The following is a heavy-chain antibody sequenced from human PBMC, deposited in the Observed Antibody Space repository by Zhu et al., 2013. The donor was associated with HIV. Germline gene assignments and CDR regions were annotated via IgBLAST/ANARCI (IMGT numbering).Heavy chain of an antibody. Sequence: QVQLVQSGAEVKKPGSSVKVSWQGFWRHFSSYAINWVRQATGQGLEWMGWMNPNSGNTGYAQKFQGRVTITRNTSISTAYMELSSLRSEDTAVYYCARGRRRNWFDPWGQGTLVTVSS. CDR3: ARGRRRNWFDP. CDR2: MNPNSGNT. J-gene: IGHJ5*02. CDR1: RHFSSYA. V-gene: IGHV1-8*03.